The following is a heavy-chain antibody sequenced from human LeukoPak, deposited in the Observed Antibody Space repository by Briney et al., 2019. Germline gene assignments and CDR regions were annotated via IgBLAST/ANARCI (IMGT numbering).Heavy chain of an antibody. J-gene: IGHJ4*02. CDR1: GGSFSGYY. Sequence: SETLSLTCAVYGGSFSGYYWSWIRQPPGKGLEWIGEINHSGSTNYNPSLKSRVTISVDTSKNQFSLKLSSVTAADTTVYYCARGKNYYDSSGYPHFDYWGQGTLVTVSS. V-gene: IGHV4-34*01. D-gene: IGHD3-22*01. CDR3: ARGKNYYDSSGYPHFDY. CDR2: INHSGST.